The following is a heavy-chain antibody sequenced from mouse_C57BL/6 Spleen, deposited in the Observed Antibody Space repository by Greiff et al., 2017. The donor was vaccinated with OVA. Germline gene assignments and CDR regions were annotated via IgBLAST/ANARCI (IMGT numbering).Heavy chain of an antibody. V-gene: IGHV1-64*01. D-gene: IGHD2-3*01. CDR1: GYTFTSYW. CDR3: ARGGNGYLPFAY. CDR2: IHPNSGST. Sequence: VQLQQSGAELVKPGASVKLSCKASGYTFTSYWMHWVKQRPGQGLEWIGMIHPNSGSTNYNEKFKSKATLTVDKSSSTAYMQLSSLTSEDSAVYYCARGGNGYLPFAYWGQGTLVTVSA. J-gene: IGHJ3*01.